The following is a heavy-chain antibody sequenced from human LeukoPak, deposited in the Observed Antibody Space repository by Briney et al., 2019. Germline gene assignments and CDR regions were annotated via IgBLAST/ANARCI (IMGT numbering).Heavy chain of an antibody. CDR3: AKVLSVRGKNWFDP. CDR2: ISGSGGST. D-gene: IGHD3-10*01. CDR1: GFTFSSYA. J-gene: IGHJ5*02. Sequence: GGSLRPSCAASGFTFSSYAMSWVRQAPGKGLEWVSAISGSGGSTYYADSVKGRFTISRDNSKNTLYLQMNSLRAEDTAVYYCAKVLSVRGKNWFDPWGQGTLVTVSS. V-gene: IGHV3-23*01.